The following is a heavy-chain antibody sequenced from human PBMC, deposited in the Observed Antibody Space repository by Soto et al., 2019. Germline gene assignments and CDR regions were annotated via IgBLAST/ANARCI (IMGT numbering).Heavy chain of an antibody. CDR1: GYTFTSYG. Sequence: ASVKVSCKASGYTFTSYGISWVRQAPGQGLEWMGWISAYNGNTNYAQKLQGRVTMTTDTSTSTAYMELRSLRSDDTAVYYCAREHRYSSGWYGDYYYGMDVWGQGTTVTVSS. V-gene: IGHV1-18*04. D-gene: IGHD6-19*01. CDR2: ISAYNGNT. J-gene: IGHJ6*02. CDR3: AREHRYSSGWYGDYYYGMDV.